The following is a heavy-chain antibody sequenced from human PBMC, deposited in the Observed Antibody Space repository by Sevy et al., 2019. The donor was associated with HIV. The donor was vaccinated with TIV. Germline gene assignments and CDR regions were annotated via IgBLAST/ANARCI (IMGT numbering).Heavy chain of an antibody. D-gene: IGHD4-17*01. CDR2: ISGSGGST. CDR1: GFTFSSYA. CDR3: AKTLDYGDYVGYYYGMDV. Sequence: GGSLRLSCAASGFTFSSYAMSWVRQAPGKGLEWVSAISGSGGSTYYADSVKGRFTISRDNSKNTLYLQMNSLRAEDTAVYYCAKTLDYGDYVGYYYGMDVWGQGTTVTVSS. V-gene: IGHV3-23*01. J-gene: IGHJ6*02.